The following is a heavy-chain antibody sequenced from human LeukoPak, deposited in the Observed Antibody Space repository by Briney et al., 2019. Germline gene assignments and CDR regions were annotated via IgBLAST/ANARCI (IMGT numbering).Heavy chain of an antibody. CDR2: ISAYNGNT. CDR3: AREARIAVAGTDFDY. CDR1: GYSFNSYG. Sequence: ASVKVSCKASGYSFNSYGISWKRQAPGQGLEWMGWISAYNGNTNYAQRLQGRVTMTTDTSTSTAYMELRSLRSDDTAVYYCAREARIAVAGTDFDYWGQGTLVTVSS. D-gene: IGHD6-19*01. J-gene: IGHJ4*02. V-gene: IGHV1-18*01.